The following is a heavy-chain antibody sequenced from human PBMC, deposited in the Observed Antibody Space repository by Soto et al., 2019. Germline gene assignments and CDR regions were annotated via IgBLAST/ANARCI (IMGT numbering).Heavy chain of an antibody. V-gene: IGHV3-21*01. CDR3: ARDRTAGVYYYDSSGYYL. J-gene: IGHJ4*02. CDR1: GFTFSSYS. Sequence: AGGSLILSCAASGFTFSSYSMNWVRQAPGKGLEWVSSISSSSSYIYYADSVKGRFTISRDNAKNSLSLQMNSLRAEDTAVYYCARDRTAGVYYYDSSGYYLWGQGTLVTVSS. CDR2: ISSSSSYI. D-gene: IGHD3-22*01.